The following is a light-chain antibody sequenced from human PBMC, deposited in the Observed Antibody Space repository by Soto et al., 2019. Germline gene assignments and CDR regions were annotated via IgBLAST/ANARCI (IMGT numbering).Light chain of an antibody. J-gene: IGLJ1*01. CDR2: LNSDGSH. Sequence: QPVLTQSPSASASLGASVKLTCTLSRGHSSYAIAWHQQQPEKGPRYLMKLNSDGSHSKGDGIPDRFSGSSSGAERYLIISSLQSEDEADYYCQTWGTGIHVFGPGTKVTVL. V-gene: IGLV4-69*01. CDR1: RGHSSYA. CDR3: QTWGTGIHV.